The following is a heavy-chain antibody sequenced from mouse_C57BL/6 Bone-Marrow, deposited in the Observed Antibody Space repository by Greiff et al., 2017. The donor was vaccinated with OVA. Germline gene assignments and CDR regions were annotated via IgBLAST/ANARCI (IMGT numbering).Heavy chain of an antibody. CDR2: INPSNGGT. D-gene: IGHD1-1*01. CDR1: GYTFTSYW. Sequence: QVQLQQPGTELVKPGASVKLSCKASGYTFTSYWMHWVKQRPGQGLEWIGNINPSNGGTNYNEKFKSKATLTVDKSSSTAYMQLSSLTSEDSAVYYSARSHFITTEGLFDDWGQGTTLTVSS. J-gene: IGHJ2*01. CDR3: ARSHFITTEGLFDD. V-gene: IGHV1-53*01.